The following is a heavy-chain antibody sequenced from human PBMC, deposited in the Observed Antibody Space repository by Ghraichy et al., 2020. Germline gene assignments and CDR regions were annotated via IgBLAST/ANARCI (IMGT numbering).Heavy chain of an antibody. J-gene: IGHJ4*02. D-gene: IGHD2-21*01. CDR1: GFTFSRYG. V-gene: IGHV3-30*02. CDR2: IRFDGGKE. CDR3: AKDREGDCGDVCYFAY. Sequence: GGSLRLSCAGSGFTFSRYGMHWVRQAPGQGLEWVAFIRFDGGKEYYADSVKGRFTISRDNSKNTAYLQMNSLRSEDTAVYFCAKDREGDCGDVCYFAYWGQGSLVTVAA.